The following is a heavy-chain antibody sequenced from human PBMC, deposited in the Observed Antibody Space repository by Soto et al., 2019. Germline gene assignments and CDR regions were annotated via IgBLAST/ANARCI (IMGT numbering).Heavy chain of an antibody. D-gene: IGHD4-17*01. J-gene: IGHJ4*02. Sequence: QVQLEESGGGVVQPGRSLRLSCAASGFTFSSYAMHWVRQAPGKGLEWVAVISYDGSNKYYADSVKGRFTISRDNSKNTLYLQMNSLRAEDTAVYYCARVGYGDHSLGYWGQGTLVTVSS. CDR3: ARVGYGDHSLGY. V-gene: IGHV3-30-3*01. CDR2: ISYDGSNK. CDR1: GFTFSSYA.